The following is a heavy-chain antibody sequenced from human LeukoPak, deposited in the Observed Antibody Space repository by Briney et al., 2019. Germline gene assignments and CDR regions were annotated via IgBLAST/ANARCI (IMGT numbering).Heavy chain of an antibody. CDR2: ISGIGGST. CDR3: AKDQDIVVVVEYYFDY. V-gene: IGHV3-23*01. D-gene: IGHD2-15*01. J-gene: IGHJ4*02. Sequence: GGSLRLSCAASGFSFSSYAMSWVRPTPGKGLEWVSAISGIGGSTYYADSVKVRFTISRDNSKNTLYLQMNSLRAEDTAVYYCAKDQDIVVVVEYYFDYWGQGTLATVSS. CDR1: GFSFSSYA.